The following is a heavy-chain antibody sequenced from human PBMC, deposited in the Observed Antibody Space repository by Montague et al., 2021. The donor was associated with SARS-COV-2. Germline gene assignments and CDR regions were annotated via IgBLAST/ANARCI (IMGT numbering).Heavy chain of an antibody. D-gene: IGHD6-13*01. Sequence: SETLSLTCTVSGVSLSSSSFYWGWIRQPPGKGLEWIGSIYYSGSTYYNPSLKSRVSISVDTSKKQLSLRLSSVTAADTVVYYCASSSYSSRWYYFDYWGQGTLVAVSS. V-gene: IGHV4-39*01. CDR3: ASSSYSSRWYYFDY. CDR2: IYYSGST. CDR1: GVSLSSSSFY. J-gene: IGHJ4*02.